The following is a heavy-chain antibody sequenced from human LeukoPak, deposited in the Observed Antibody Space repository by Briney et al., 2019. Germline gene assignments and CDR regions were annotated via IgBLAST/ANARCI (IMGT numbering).Heavy chain of an antibody. CDR1: GDSISSSSYY. CDR2: IHYSGST. CDR3: ARRGSGYR. V-gene: IGHV4-39*01. J-gene: IGHJ1*01. D-gene: IGHD3-10*01. Sequence: NPSDTLSLTCTVSGDSISSSSYYWDWIRQPPGKGLEWIGSIHYSGSTYNNPSPKSRVTISVDTSKNQFSLKLSSVTAADTAVYYCARRGSGYRWGQGTLVTVSS.